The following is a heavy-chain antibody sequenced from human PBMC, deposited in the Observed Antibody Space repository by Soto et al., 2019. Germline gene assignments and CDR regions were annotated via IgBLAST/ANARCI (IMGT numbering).Heavy chain of an antibody. J-gene: IGHJ3*02. CDR1: GFTLKGYS. D-gene: IGHD2-8*02. CDR2: ISDSGNYI. V-gene: IGHV3-21*01. Sequence: GGSLRLSCAASGFTLKGYSMNWVRQAPGKGLEWVSSISDSGNYIFHADSVKGRFTTSRDNAKNSLYLQMNGLRAEDTAVYYCATGGLYCNTDGRQMNAFEIWGQGTMVTVSS. CDR3: ATGGLYCNTDGRQMNAFEI.